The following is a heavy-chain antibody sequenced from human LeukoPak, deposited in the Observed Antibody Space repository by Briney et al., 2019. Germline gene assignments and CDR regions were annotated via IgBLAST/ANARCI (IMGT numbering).Heavy chain of an antibody. CDR2: IYYSGTT. J-gene: IGHJ4*02. CDR3: ARVLRPKASQYYFDY. V-gene: IGHV4-59*01. Sequence: SETLSLTCTASGASINTYYWSWIRQPPGKGLEWIGYIYYSGTTSYNPSLKTRVTISIDTSKNQFSLKLSSVTAADTAVYYCARVLRPKASQYYFDYWGQGTLVTVSS. CDR1: GASINTYY.